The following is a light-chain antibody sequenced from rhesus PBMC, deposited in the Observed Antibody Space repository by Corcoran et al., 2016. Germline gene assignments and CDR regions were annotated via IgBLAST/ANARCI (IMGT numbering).Light chain of an antibody. CDR1: QNIYSN. V-gene: IGKV1S12*01. CDR2: AAS. Sequence: DIQMTQSPSALSASVGDRVTISCRASQNIYSNLAWYQQKPGKAPNLLIYAASSLQTGIPSRFCGSGSGTDFTLTISSLQPKDSAAYYCQHYYDNPYSFGQGTKVGIK. CDR3: QHYYDNPYS. J-gene: IGKJ2*01.